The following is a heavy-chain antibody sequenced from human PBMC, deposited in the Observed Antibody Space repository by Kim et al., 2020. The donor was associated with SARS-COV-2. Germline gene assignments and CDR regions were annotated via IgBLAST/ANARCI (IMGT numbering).Heavy chain of an antibody. CDR2: ISRDGPFT. J-gene: IGHJ5*02. D-gene: IGHD6-13*01. Sequence: GGSLRLSCAASGFSFNNFPMSWVRQAPGKGLEWVSSISRDGPFTDYADSVKGRFTISRDNAKNTLYLQMSSLRAGDTAIYYCAKQKAAAGTRGRDP. CDR1: GFSFNNFP. V-gene: IGHV3-21*04. CDR3: AKQKAAAGTRGRDP.